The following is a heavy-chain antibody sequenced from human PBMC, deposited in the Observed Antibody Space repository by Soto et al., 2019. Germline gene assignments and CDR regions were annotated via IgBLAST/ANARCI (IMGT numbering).Heavy chain of an antibody. CDR2: ISSSSSTI. CDR1: GFTFSSYS. V-gene: IGHV3-48*01. D-gene: IGHD3-10*01. Sequence: EVQLVESGGGLVQPGGSLRLSCAASGFTFSSYSMNWVRQAPGKGLEWVSYISSSSSTIYYADSVKGRFTISRDNAKNSLYLQMNSLRAEDTAVYYCAKEKGVLLWFGDERYQYYYMDVWGKGTTVTVSS. CDR3: AKEKGVLLWFGDERYQYYYMDV. J-gene: IGHJ6*03.